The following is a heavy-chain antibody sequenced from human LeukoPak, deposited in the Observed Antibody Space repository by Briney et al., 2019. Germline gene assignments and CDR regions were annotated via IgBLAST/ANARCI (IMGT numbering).Heavy chain of an antibody. CDR2: IIPIFGTA. V-gene: IGHV1-69*13. D-gene: IGHD4-11*01. CDR3: ARSTPDYSAFDI. CDR1: GGTFSSYA. J-gene: IGHJ3*02. Sequence: PSVKVSCKASGGTFSSYAISWVRQAPGQGLEWMGGIIPIFGTANYAQKFQGRVTITADESTSTAYMELSSLRSEDTAVYYCARSTPDYSAFDIWGQGTMVTVSS.